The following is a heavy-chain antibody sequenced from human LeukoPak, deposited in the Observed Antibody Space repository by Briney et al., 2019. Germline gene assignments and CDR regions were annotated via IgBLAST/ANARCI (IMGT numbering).Heavy chain of an antibody. J-gene: IGHJ4*02. CDR2: IYYSGST. CDR1: GGSISSSSYY. CDR3: ARDAPAASRTYFDY. Sequence: SETLSLTCTVSGGSISSSSYYWGWIRQPPGKGLEWIGSIYYSGSTYYNPSLKSRVTISVDTSKNQFSLKLSSVTAADTAVYYCARDAPAASRTYFDYWGQGTLVTVSS. V-gene: IGHV4-39*07. D-gene: IGHD2-2*01.